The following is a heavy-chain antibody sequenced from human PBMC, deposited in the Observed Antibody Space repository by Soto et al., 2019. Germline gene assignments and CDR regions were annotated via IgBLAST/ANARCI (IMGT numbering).Heavy chain of an antibody. CDR3: ATYPTVVTPGGY. Sequence: TSETLSLTCAVSGYSISSGYYWGWIRQPPGKGLEWIGSIYHSGSTYYNPSLKSRVTISVDTSKNQFSLKLSSVTAADTAVYYCATYPTVVTPGGYWGQGTLVTVSS. CDR2: IYHSGST. CDR1: GYSISSGYY. V-gene: IGHV4-38-2*01. D-gene: IGHD4-17*01. J-gene: IGHJ4*02.